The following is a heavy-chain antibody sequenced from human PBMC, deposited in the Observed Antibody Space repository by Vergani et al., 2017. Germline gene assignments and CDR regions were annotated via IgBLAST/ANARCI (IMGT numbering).Heavy chain of an antibody. J-gene: IGHJ4*02. CDR2: ISWDGGST. CDR3: AKDRGGPAASRGYFDY. CDR1: GFTFDVYT. Sequence: EVQLVESGGVVVQPGGSLRLSCAASGFTFDVYTMHWVRQAPGKGLEWVSLISWDGGSTYYADSVKGRFTISRDNSKNSLYLQMNSLRTEDTALYYCAKDRGGPAASRGYFDYWGQGTLVTVSS. D-gene: IGHD2-2*01. V-gene: IGHV3-43*01.